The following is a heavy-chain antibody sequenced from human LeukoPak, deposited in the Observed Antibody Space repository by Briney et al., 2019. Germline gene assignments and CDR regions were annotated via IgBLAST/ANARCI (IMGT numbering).Heavy chain of an antibody. D-gene: IGHD1-26*01. V-gene: IGHV1-18*01. CDR1: GYTFTNFG. CDR3: ARDAVGGATLRGAFYYWFDP. J-gene: IGHJ5*02. CDR2: ISENNGDT. Sequence: ASVKVSCKASGYTFTNFGINWVRQAPGQGLESLGWISENNGDTKYGQNFQGRVTLTTDTSTSTAYMELRSLRSDDTAVYYCARDAVGGATLRGAFYYWFDPWGQRTLVSVSS.